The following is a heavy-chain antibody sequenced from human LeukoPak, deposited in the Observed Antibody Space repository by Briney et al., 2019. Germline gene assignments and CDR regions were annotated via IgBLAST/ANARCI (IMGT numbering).Heavy chain of an antibody. CDR2: ISGSGGST. CDR3: AKDRRGGSSGWYADY. CDR1: GFTFSSYS. D-gene: IGHD6-19*01. Sequence: GGSLRLSCAASGFTFSSYSMNWVRQAPGKGLEWVSAISGSGGSTYYADSVKGRFTISRDNSKNTLYLQMNSLRAEDTAVYYCAKDRRGGSSGWYADYWGQGTLVTVSS. V-gene: IGHV3-23*01. J-gene: IGHJ4*02.